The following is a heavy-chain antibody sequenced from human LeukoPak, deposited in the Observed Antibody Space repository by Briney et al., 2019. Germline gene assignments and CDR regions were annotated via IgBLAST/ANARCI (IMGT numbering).Heavy chain of an antibody. Sequence: SVKVSCKASGYTFTSYGISWVRQAPGQGLEWMGRIIPILGIANYAQKFQGRVTITADKSTSTAYMELSSLRSEDTAVYYCARDGISSGWKEFDYWGQGTLVTVSS. J-gene: IGHJ4*02. D-gene: IGHD6-19*01. V-gene: IGHV1-69*04. CDR2: IIPILGIA. CDR1: GYTFTSYG. CDR3: ARDGISSGWKEFDY.